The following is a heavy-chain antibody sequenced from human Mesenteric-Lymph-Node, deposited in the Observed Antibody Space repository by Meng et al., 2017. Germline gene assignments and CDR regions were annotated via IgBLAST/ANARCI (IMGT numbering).Heavy chain of an antibody. CDR1: GGPISSGDYY. Sequence: QVQLQDSGPGLVKPSQTLSLTCTVSGGPISSGDYYWSWIRQPPGKGLEWSGYIYYSGSTYYNSSLKSRVAISVDTSKKQFSLKLNSVTAADTAVYYCARLTEVSCSGGVCYSVDYWGQGTLVTVSS. CDR3: ARLTEVSCSGGVCYSVDY. J-gene: IGHJ4*02. D-gene: IGHD2-15*01. CDR2: IYYSGST. V-gene: IGHV4-30-4*01.